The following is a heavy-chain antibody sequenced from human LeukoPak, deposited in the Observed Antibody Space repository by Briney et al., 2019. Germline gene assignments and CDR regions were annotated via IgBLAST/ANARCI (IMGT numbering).Heavy chain of an antibody. CDR3: ARLREIPVFGVVTKSTSYFDY. D-gene: IGHD3-3*01. Sequence: GGSLRLSCAASGLTFSTSDMHWVRQAPGKGLEWVSFIQYDGSRENYSDSVNGRFSISRDNAKNPLYLQMNSLRAEDTAVYYCARLREIPVFGVVTKSTSYFDYWGQGTLVTVSS. CDR2: IQYDGSRE. V-gene: IGHV3-30*02. CDR1: GLTFSTSD. J-gene: IGHJ4*02.